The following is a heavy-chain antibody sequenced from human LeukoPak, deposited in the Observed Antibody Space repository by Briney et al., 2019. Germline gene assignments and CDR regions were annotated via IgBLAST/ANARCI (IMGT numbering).Heavy chain of an antibody. CDR2: ISGSGGST. CDR3: AKGLRFSYYDSSGYYGAIGRYAFDI. CDR1: GFTFSSYA. Sequence: GGSLRLSCAASGFTFSSYAMSWVRQAPGKGLEWVSAISGSGGSTYYADSVKGRFTISRDNSKNTLYLQMNSLRAEATAVYYCAKGLRFSYYDSSGYYGAIGRYAFDIWGQGTMVTVSS. D-gene: IGHD3-22*01. V-gene: IGHV3-23*01. J-gene: IGHJ3*02.